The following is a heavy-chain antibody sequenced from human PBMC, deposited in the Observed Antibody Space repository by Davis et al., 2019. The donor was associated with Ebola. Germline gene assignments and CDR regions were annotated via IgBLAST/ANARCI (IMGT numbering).Heavy chain of an antibody. D-gene: IGHD3-10*01. J-gene: IGHJ5*02. CDR3: ARAEVTMVRGASWFDP. Sequence: SETLSLTCTVSAGSIGTYYWGWIRQPPGKGLQWIGCLHYTGNSNYHPSLKSRVAISLDTSRNQTSLNLTSVTAAATAVYYCARAEVTMVRGASWFDPWGQGTLVTVSS. V-gene: IGHV4-59*01. CDR2: LHYTGNS. CDR1: AGSIGTYY.